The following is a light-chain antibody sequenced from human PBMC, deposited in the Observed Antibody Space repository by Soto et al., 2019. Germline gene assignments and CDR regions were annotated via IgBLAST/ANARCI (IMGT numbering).Light chain of an antibody. CDR1: QSVSSN. J-gene: IGKJ1*01. Sequence: LVMTQSPATLSVSPGERATLSCRASQSVSSNLAWYQQKPSQAPRLLIYGASTRATGIPARFSGSGSGTEFTLTISSLQSEDFAVYYCQQYNNWPRTFGQGTKVEIK. CDR2: GAS. V-gene: IGKV3-15*01. CDR3: QQYNNWPRT.